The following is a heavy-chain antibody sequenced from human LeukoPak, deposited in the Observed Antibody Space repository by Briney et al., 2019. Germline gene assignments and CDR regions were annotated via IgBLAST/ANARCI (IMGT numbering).Heavy chain of an antibody. V-gene: IGHV1-69*01. J-gene: IGHJ3*02. Sequence: WXXQXPXXXLXGMGGIXXXFGTANYAQKFQGRVTITADESTSTAYMELSSLRSEDTAVYYCARAEDIVATKYSVGAFDIWGQGTMVTASS. D-gene: IGHD5-12*01. CDR3: ARAEDIVATKYSVGAFDI. CDR2: IXXXFGTA.